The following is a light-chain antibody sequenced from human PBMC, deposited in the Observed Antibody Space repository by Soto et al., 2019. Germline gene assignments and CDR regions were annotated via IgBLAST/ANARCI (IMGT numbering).Light chain of an antibody. CDR3: QSYDASLGGSV. V-gene: IGLV1-40*01. J-gene: IGLJ3*02. CDR2: RDN. CDR1: NSNIGAGYD. Sequence: QAVETQPPSVSRAPGQRVTISCAGSNSNIGAGYDVHWYQQLPGTAPKVLIERDNNRASGVPDRFSASKSGTSGSLAITGLQAEDEAYYYCQSYDASLGGSVFGGGTKLTFL.